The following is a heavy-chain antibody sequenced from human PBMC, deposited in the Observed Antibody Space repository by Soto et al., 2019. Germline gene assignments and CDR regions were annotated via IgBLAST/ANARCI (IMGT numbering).Heavy chain of an antibody. Sequence: AAVKVSCKASGGTFSSYAISWVRQAPGQGLEWMGGIIPIFGTANYAQKFQGGVTITADESTSTAYMELSSLRSEDTAVYYFARDSYSYGYYYYGMDVWGQGTTVTVSS. CDR3: ARDSYSYGYYYYGMDV. J-gene: IGHJ6*02. V-gene: IGHV1-69*13. D-gene: IGHD5-18*01. CDR1: GGTFSSYA. CDR2: IIPIFGTA.